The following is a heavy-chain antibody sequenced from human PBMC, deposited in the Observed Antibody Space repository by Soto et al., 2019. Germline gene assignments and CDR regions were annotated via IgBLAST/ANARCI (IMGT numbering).Heavy chain of an antibody. Sequence: ASVKVSCKASGYTFTGYYMHWVRQAPGQGLEWMGWINPNSGGTNYAQKFQGRVTMTRDTSISTAYMELSRLRSDDTAVYYCARGGYEAGRLGHLDALDIWGQGNMVTVSS. CDR1: GYTFTGYY. V-gene: IGHV1-2*02. J-gene: IGHJ3*02. D-gene: IGHD6-6*01. CDR3: ARGGYEAGRLGHLDALDI. CDR2: INPNSGGT.